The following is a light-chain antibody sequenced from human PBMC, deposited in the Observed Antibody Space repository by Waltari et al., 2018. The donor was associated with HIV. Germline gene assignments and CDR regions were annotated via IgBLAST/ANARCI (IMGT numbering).Light chain of an antibody. CDR2: EVS. CDR1: SSDVGSYNL. J-gene: IGLJ1*01. CDR3: CSYAGSSTPFV. V-gene: IGLV2-23*02. Sequence: QSALTQPASVSGSPGQSITISCTGTSSDVGSYNLVSWYQQYPGKVTKLMIYEVSKRPSGVSNRFSGSKSGNTASLTIACLHAEDDADYYCCSYAGSSTPFVFGTATKVTVL.